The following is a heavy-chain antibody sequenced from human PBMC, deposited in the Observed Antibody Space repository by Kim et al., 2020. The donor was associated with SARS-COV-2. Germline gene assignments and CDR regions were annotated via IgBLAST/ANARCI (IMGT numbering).Heavy chain of an antibody. V-gene: IGHV3-21*01. J-gene: IGHJ6*02. Sequence: GGSLRLSCVASGFTISSHTMSWVRQTPGKGLEWVSSISGTSTYIYYADLLKGRLTVSRDNAKNSLYLQINSLRAEDTAVYSCARSNWDYYNGMDVWGQGTTVTVS. CDR3: ARSNWDYYNGMDV. CDR2: ISGTSTYI. CDR1: GFTISSHT. D-gene: IGHD3-16*01.